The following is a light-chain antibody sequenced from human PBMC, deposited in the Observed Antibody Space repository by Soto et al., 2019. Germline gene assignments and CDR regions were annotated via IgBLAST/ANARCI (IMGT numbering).Light chain of an antibody. V-gene: IGLV6-57*02. Sequence: NFMLTQPHSVSESPGKTVTISCTGSSGSIASNYVQWYQQRPGSAPTTVIYEDNQRPSGVPDRFSGSIDSSSNSASLTISGLKTEDEAEYYCSSYTNINTRAGVFGTGTKLTVL. J-gene: IGLJ1*01. CDR1: SGSIASNY. CDR3: SSYTNINTRAGV. CDR2: EDN.